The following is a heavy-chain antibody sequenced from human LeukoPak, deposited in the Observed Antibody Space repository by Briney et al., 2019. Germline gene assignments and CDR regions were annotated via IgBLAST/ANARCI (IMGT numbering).Heavy chain of an antibody. CDR3: ARWAVVGGYYFDY. Sequence: GSSVKVSCKASGGTSSSYAISWLRQAPGQGLEWMGRIIPIFGTANYAQKFQGRVTITTDESTSTAYMKLSSLRSEDTAVYYCARWAVVGGYYFDYWGQGTLVTVSS. CDR1: GGTSSSYA. V-gene: IGHV1-69*05. J-gene: IGHJ4*02. CDR2: IIPIFGTA. D-gene: IGHD1-26*01.